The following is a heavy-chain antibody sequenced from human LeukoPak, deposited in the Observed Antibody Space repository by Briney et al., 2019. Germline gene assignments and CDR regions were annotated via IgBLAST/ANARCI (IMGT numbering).Heavy chain of an antibody. CDR1: GYTFTSYA. Sequence: ASVKVSCKASGYTFTSYAMHWVRQAPGQRLEWMGWINAGNGNTKYSQEFQGRVTITRDTSASTAYMELSSLRSEDTAVYYCARGLRVRGVMEYYYYMDVWGKGTTVTISS. V-gene: IGHV1-3*03. CDR2: INAGNGNT. J-gene: IGHJ6*03. CDR3: ARGLRVRGVMEYYYYMDV. D-gene: IGHD3-10*01.